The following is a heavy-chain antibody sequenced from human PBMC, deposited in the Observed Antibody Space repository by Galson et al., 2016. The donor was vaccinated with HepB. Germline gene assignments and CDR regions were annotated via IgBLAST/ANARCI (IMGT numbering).Heavy chain of an antibody. CDR2: ISYDGKNK. CDR3: ARLRWSRSLFGAYGY. V-gene: IGHV3-30*12. Sequence: SLRLSCAASGFFFSTFGMHWVRQAPGKGLEWVALISYDGKNKDYADSVKGRFTISRDNSKNTVFLQMDSLRAEDSAVYFCARLRWSRSLFGAYGYWGQGTLVTVSS. D-gene: IGHD3-10*02. CDR1: GFFFSTFG. J-gene: IGHJ4*02.